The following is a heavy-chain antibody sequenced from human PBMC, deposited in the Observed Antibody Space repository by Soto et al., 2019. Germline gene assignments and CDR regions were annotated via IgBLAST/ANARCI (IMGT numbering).Heavy chain of an antibody. CDR2: IYHSGST. D-gene: IGHD6-13*01. J-gene: IGHJ4*02. Sequence: SETLSLTCAVSGGSISSSNWWSWVRQPPGKGLEWIGEIYHSGSTNYNPSLKSRVTISVDKSKNQFSLKLSSMTAADTAVYYCARYRREAVAGYTPDNWGQGILVTVSS. CDR1: GGSISSSNW. CDR3: ARYRREAVAGYTPDN. V-gene: IGHV4-4*02.